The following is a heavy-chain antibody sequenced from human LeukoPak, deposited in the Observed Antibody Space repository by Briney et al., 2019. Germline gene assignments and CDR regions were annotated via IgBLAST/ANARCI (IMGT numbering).Heavy chain of an antibody. V-gene: IGHV3-74*01. D-gene: IGHD2-15*01. CDR2: SI. J-gene: IGHJ3*02. Sequence: SIGYADSVKGRFTISRDNAKNTLYLQMNSLRAEDTAVYYCARDLGYCSGGSCYSDAFDIWGQGTMVTVSS. CDR3: ARDLGYCSGGSCYSDAFDI.